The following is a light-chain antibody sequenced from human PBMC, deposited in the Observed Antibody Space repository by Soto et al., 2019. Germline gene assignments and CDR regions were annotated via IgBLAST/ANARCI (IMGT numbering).Light chain of an antibody. V-gene: IGKV3-11*01. Sequence: EIVMTQSPPTLSGSPGERATLSCRASQSVGSKLAWYQQRPGQAPRLLIYDASNRATGIPARFSGSGSGTDFTLTISSLEPEDFAVYYCQQRSNWSTFGQGTRLEIK. CDR1: QSVGSK. CDR2: DAS. CDR3: QQRSNWST. J-gene: IGKJ5*01.